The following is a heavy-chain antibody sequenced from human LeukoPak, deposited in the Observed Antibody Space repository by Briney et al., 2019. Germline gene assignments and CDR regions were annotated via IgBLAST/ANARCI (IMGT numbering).Heavy chain of an antibody. CDR3: ARGVIAAAITNWFDP. D-gene: IGHD6-13*01. CDR2: ISSSSSYI. V-gene: IGHV3-21*01. J-gene: IGHJ5*02. CDR1: GFTFSSYS. Sequence: GGSLRLSCAAPGFTFSSYSMNWVRQAPGKGLEWVSSISSSSSYIYYADSVKGRFTISRDNAKNSLYLQMNSLRAEDTAVYYCARGVIAAAITNWFDPWGQGTLVTVSS.